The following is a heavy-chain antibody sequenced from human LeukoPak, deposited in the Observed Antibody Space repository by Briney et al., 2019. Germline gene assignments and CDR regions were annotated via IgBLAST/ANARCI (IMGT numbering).Heavy chain of an antibody. CDR2: IYTSGST. CDR3: ARENSGSYREFDS. J-gene: IGHJ4*02. Sequence: SETLSLTCTVSGVSISSYYWSWIRQPAGKGLEWIGRIYTSGSTNYNASLKSRVSMSVDTSKNQFSLKLSSVPAADTAVFYCARENSGSYREFDSWGQGPLVTVSS. D-gene: IGHD1-26*01. CDR1: GVSISSYY. V-gene: IGHV4-4*07.